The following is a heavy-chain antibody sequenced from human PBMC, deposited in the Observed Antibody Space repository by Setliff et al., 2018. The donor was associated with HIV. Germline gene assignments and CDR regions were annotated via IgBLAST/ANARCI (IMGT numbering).Heavy chain of an antibody. CDR1: GFTFGSYA. V-gene: IGHV3-23*01. J-gene: IGHJ6*02. D-gene: IGHD3-3*01. CDR3: ARDYLYYNLYNGSPVYGMDV. Sequence: GGSLRLSCAASGFTFGSYAMHWVRQAPGKGLEWISGISGSGVNSYYADSVKGRFTISRDNSKNTVYLQMNSLRVEDTAVYYCARDYLYYNLYNGSPVYGMDVWGQGTTVTVSS. CDR2: ISGSGVNS.